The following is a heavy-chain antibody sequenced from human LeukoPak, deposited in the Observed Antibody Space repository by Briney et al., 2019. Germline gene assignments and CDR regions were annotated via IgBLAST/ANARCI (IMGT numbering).Heavy chain of an antibody. CDR3: TRVNTYYYNTYYYYGMDV. J-gene: IGHJ6*02. Sequence: GGSLRLSCVASGFTFSNAYMSWVRQAPGKGLEWVANVKQDGSEKYSVDSVKGRFTISRDNAKNSLYLQMNSLRAEDTAVYYCTRVNTYYYNTYYYYGMDVWGQGTTVTVSS. D-gene: IGHD3-22*01. CDR1: GFTFSNAY. V-gene: IGHV3-7*01. CDR2: VKQDGSEK.